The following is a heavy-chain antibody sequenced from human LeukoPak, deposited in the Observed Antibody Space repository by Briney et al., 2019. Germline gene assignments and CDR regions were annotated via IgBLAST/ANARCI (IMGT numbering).Heavy chain of an antibody. CDR3: SRGYSSNWYNWFDP. CDR2: INNDGSTT. D-gene: IGHD6-13*01. CDR1: GFSFRNYW. J-gene: IGHJ5*02. V-gene: IGHV3-74*01. Sequence: GGSLRLSCAASGFSFRNYWMHWVRQAPGKELVWVSQINNDGSTTRYADSVKGRFTISRENAENTLYLQMNSLRAEDAAVYYCSRGYSSNWYNWFDPWGQGTLVTVSS.